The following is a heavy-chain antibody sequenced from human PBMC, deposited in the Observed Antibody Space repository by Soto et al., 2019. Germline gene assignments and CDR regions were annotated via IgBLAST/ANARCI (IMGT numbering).Heavy chain of an antibody. V-gene: IGHV3-23*01. CDR2: ISGSGDST. J-gene: IGHJ6*02. CDR1: GFTFSSYA. Sequence: EVQLLESGGGLVQPGGSLRLSCAASGFTFSSYAMSWVRQAPGKGREWVSVISGSGDSTYYADSVRGRFTISRNNSKNTRYLQMNSLRAEDTAVYYCAKDRDGAAAGPTKFYGMDVWGQGTTVTVSS. D-gene: IGHD6-13*01. CDR3: AKDRDGAAAGPTKFYGMDV.